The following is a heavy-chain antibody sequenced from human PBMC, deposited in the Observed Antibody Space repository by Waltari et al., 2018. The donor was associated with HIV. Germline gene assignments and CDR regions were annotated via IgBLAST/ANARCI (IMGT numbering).Heavy chain of an antibody. CDR1: GVTFRGSY. CDR3: ARGEQSAHGPSDY. D-gene: IGHD4-17*01. Sequence: QVQLEDSGGDVGKLAVSTRLSLAATGVTFRGSYMSWMRQAPGKGLEWIAHISRGGSSTYYADSVKGRFTISRDNAKNSLYLQMLSLRAEDTAIYYCARGEQSAHGPSDYWGQGTLVTVSS. CDR2: ISRGGSST. V-gene: IGHV3-11*01. J-gene: IGHJ4*02.